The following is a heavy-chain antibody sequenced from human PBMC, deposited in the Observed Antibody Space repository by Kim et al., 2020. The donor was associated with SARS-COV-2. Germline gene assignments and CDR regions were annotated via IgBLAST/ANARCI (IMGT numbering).Heavy chain of an antibody. CDR1: GGSISSYY. D-gene: IGHD1-26*01. CDR2: IYTSGST. V-gene: IGHV4-4*07. Sequence: SETLSLTCTVSGGSISSYYWSWIRQPAGKGLEWIGRIYTSGSTNYNPSLKSRVTMSVDTSKNQFSLKLSSVTAADTAVYYCASDEELGAAHTPEYFQHWGQGTLVTVSS. J-gene: IGHJ1*01. CDR3: ASDEELGAAHTPEYFQH.